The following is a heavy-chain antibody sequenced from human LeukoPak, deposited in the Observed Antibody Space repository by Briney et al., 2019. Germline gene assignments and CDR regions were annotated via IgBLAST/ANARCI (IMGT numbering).Heavy chain of an antibody. CDR1: GFTFSNAW. CDR2: IKSKTDGGTT. D-gene: IGHD3-10*01. V-gene: IGHV3-15*01. Sequence: GGSLRLSCAASGFTFSNAWMSWVRQAPGKGLEWVGRIKSKTDGGTTDYAAPVKGRFTISRDDSKNTLYLQMNSLKTEDTAVYYCTTKYIWFGELLQDYWGQGTLVTVSS. CDR3: TTKYIWFGELLQDY. J-gene: IGHJ4*02.